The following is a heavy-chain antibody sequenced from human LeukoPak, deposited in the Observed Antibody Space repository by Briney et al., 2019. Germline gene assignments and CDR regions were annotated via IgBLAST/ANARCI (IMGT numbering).Heavy chain of an antibody. CDR2: ILHSGFT. CDR3: ARGIYSGRYYYYVMDV. J-gene: IGHJ6*04. Sequence: SETLSLTCAVSGYSISSGYYWGWIRQPPGKGLEWIGTILHSGFTFYNPSLKSRVSISVDTSKNQFSLKLSSVTAADTAVHYCARGIYSGRYYYYVMDVWGKGTTVTVSS. D-gene: IGHD6-19*01. V-gene: IGHV4-38-2*01. CDR1: GYSISSGYY.